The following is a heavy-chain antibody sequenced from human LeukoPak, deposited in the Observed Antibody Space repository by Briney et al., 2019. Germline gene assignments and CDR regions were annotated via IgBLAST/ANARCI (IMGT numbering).Heavy chain of an antibody. CDR3: AKGPLTYYYDSSGLSHFDY. CDR1: GFTFSSYG. J-gene: IGHJ4*02. CDR2: IWYDGSNK. D-gene: IGHD3-22*01. V-gene: IGHV3-33*06. Sequence: SGGSLRLSCAASGFTFSSYGMHWVRQAPGKGLEWVAVIWYDGSNKYYADSVKGRFTISRDNSKNTLYLQMNSLRAEDTAVYYCAKGPLTYYYDSSGLSHFDYWGQGTLVTVSS.